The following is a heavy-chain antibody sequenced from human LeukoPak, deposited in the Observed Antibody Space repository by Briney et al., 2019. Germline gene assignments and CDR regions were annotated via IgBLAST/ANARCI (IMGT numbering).Heavy chain of an antibody. CDR3: ASWGIAAAGTRDYFDY. CDR2: IIPIFGTA. CDR1: GGTFSSYA. J-gene: IGHJ4*02. D-gene: IGHD6-13*01. Sequence: ASVKVSCKASGGTFSSYAISWVRQAPGQGLEWMGGIIPIFGTANYAQKFQGRVTITADKSTSTAYMELSSLRSEDTAVYYCASWGIAAAGTRDYFDYWGQGTLVTVSS. V-gene: IGHV1-69*06.